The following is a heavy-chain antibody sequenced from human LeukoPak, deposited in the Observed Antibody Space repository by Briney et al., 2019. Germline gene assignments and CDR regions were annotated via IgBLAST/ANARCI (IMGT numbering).Heavy chain of an antibody. D-gene: IGHD6-6*01. V-gene: IGHV4-4*02. CDR2: IYHSGST. CDR1: GGSISSSNW. Sequence: SETLSLTCAVSGGSISSSNWWSWVRQPPGKGLEWIGEIYHSGSTNYNPSLKSRVTISVDTSKNQFSLKLSSVTAADTAVYYCARVLKIAARLNWFDPWGQGTLVTVSS. CDR3: ARVLKIAARLNWFDP. J-gene: IGHJ5*02.